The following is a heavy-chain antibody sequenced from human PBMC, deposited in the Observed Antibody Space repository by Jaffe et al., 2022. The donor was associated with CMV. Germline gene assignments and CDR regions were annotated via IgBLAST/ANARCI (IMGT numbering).Heavy chain of an antibody. CDR3: ARDHYRSFDY. CDR2: IKFDGSEK. CDR1: GFTFSSHW. J-gene: IGHJ4*02. V-gene: IGHV3-7*01. Sequence: EVQLVESGGGLVQPGGSLRLSCAASGFTFSSHWMDWVRQAPGKGLEWVASIKFDGSEKYYVDSVKGRFTISRDNAKNSLYLQMNSLRAEDTAVYYCARDHYRSFDYWGQGTLVTVSS. D-gene: IGHD3-10*01.